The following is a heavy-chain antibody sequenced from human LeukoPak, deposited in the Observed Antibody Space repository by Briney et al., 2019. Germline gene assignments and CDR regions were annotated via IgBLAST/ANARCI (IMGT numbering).Heavy chain of an antibody. V-gene: IGHV1-18*01. Sequence: ASVKVSCKASGYTFTSYGISWVRQAPGQGLEWMGWISAYNGNTNYAQKLQGRVTMTTDTSTSTAYMELRSLRSDDTAVYYCARDSYGDYEEYYYGMDVWGQGTTVTVSS. CDR1: GYTFTSYG. J-gene: IGHJ6*02. CDR2: ISAYNGNT. D-gene: IGHD4-17*01. CDR3: ARDSYGDYEEYYYGMDV.